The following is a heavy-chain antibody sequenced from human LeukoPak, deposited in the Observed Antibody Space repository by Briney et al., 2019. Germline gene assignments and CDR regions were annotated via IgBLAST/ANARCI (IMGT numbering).Heavy chain of an antibody. Sequence: ASVKVSCKASGYTFAKYAIHWVRQAPGQRPEWMGWINAGNGNTKYLQKLQGRVTITRDTSASAAYMDLSSLRSEDTAVYYCARGTWERSGWYYFDYWGQGTLVTVSS. J-gene: IGHJ4*02. D-gene: IGHD6-19*01. CDR3: ARGTWERSGWYYFDY. CDR1: GYTFAKYA. V-gene: IGHV1-3*01. CDR2: INAGNGNT.